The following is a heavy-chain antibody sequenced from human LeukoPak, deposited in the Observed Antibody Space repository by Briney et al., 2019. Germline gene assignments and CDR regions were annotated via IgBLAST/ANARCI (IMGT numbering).Heavy chain of an antibody. J-gene: IGHJ4*02. CDR1: GYTFSGYY. CDR2: INPHSGDT. D-gene: IGHD2-15*01. Sequence: LEASVKVSCKASGYTFSGYYIHWVRQAPGQVLEWMGWINPHSGDTNYAQKFQGRVTMTRDTSITTAYMELSSLTSDDTAVYYCARTGTYCSGGTCYYPYWGQGSLVTVSS. CDR3: ARTGTYCSGGTCYYPY. V-gene: IGHV1-2*03.